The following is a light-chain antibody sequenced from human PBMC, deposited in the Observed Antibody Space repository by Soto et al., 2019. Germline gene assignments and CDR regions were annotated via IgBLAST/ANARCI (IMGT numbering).Light chain of an antibody. Sequence: DIQMTQSPSTLSASVGDRVTITCRASQSISSQLAWYQQKPGKAPKLLIYDASSLESGVPSRFSGSGSGTEFTLTISSLQPDDFANYYCQQYSDYPRTFGQGTKVEI. CDR3: QQYSDYPRT. CDR1: QSISSQ. V-gene: IGKV1-5*01. CDR2: DAS. J-gene: IGKJ1*01.